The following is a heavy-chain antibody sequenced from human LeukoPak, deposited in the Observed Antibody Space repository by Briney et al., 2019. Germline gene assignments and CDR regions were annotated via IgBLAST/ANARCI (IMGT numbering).Heavy chain of an antibody. CDR3: ARISRDSSGSLTAYYYYYMDV. CDR1: GGSLSGYY. J-gene: IGHJ6*03. CDR2: IFYSGST. Sequence: SETLSLTCAVSGGSLSGYYWSWIRQPPGKGLEWIASIFYSGSTYYNPSLKSRVTISVDTSKNQFSLKLSSVTAADTAVYYCARISRDSSGSLTAYYYYYMDVWGKGTTVTVSS. V-gene: IGHV4-39*01. D-gene: IGHD3-10*01.